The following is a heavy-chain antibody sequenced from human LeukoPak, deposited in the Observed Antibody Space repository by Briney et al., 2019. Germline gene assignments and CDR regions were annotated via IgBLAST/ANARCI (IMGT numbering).Heavy chain of an antibody. J-gene: IGHJ5*02. D-gene: IGHD6-6*01. CDR3: ARKGGGQLVNTRRWFDP. Sequence: SETLSLTCTVSGYSISSCYYWGWIRQTPGKGLEWIGSIYHSGNTYYNPSLKSRVTISVDTSKNQFSLKLSSVTAADTAVYYCARKGGGQLVNTRRWFDPWGQGTLVTVSS. CDR1: GYSISSCYY. V-gene: IGHV4-38-2*02. CDR2: IYHSGNT.